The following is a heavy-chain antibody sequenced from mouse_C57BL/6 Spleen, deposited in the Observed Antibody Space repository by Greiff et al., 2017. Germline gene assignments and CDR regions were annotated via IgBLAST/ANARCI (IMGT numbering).Heavy chain of an antibody. CDR1: GFNIKNTY. J-gene: IGHJ2*01. CDR3: ARSGYGSSYVDHFDY. V-gene: IGHV14-3*01. Sequence: VQLQQSVAELVRPGASVKLSCTASGFNIKNTYMHWVKQRPEQGLEWIGRVDPANGNTKYAPKFQGKATITADTSSNTAYLQLSSLTSEDTAIYYCARSGYGSSYVDHFDYWGQGTTLTVSS. CDR2: VDPANGNT. D-gene: IGHD1-1*01.